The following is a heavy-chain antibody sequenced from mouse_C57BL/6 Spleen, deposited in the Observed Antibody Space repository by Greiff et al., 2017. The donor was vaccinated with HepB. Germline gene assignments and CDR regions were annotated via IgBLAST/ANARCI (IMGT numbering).Heavy chain of an antibody. D-gene: IGHD1-1*01. V-gene: IGHV1S81*02. Sequence: VQLQQSGAELVKAGASVKMSCKASGYTFTSYWMHWVKQRLGQGLEWFAETNLTNGRTYYNEKFKSKATLTVDKSSSTAYMLLSGTTCEDSAVYYCARIKKRVATDLDYWGQGTTLRVSS. J-gene: IGHJ2*01. CDR2: TNLTNGRT. CDR3: ARIKKRVATDLDY. CDR1: GYTFTSYW.